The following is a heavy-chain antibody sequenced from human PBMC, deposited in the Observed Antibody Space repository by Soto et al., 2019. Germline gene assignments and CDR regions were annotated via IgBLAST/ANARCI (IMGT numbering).Heavy chain of an antibody. Sequence: QVQLQESGPGLVKPSETLSLTCTVSGGSISSYYWSWIRQPPGKGLEWIGYIYYSGSTNYNPSLKSRVTLSVDTSKSQFSLKLSSVTAADTAVYYCARQKLELTRFDYWGQGTLVTVSS. CDR1: GGSISSYY. CDR3: ARQKLELTRFDY. D-gene: IGHD1-7*01. CDR2: IYYSGST. J-gene: IGHJ4*02. V-gene: IGHV4-59*08.